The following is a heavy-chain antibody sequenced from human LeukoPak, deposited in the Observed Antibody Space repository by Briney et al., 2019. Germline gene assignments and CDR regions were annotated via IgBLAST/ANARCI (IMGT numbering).Heavy chain of an antibody. D-gene: IGHD5-12*01. V-gene: IGHV3-73*01. Sequence: GGSLRLSCAASGFTFSGSAMHWVRQASGKGLEWVGRIRSKANSYATAYAASVKGRFTISRDDSKNTAYLQMNSLKTEDTAVYYCTRDPSGYDYRSNWFDPWGQGTLVTVSS. J-gene: IGHJ5*02. CDR2: IRSKANSYAT. CDR3: TRDPSGYDYRSNWFDP. CDR1: GFTFSGSA.